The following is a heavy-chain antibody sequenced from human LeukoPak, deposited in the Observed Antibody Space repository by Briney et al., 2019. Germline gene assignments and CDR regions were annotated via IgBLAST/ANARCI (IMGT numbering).Heavy chain of an antibody. Sequence: SETLSLTCTVSGDSISSTTYYWDWIRQPPGKGLEWIGNIYSSGSTSYNPSLMSRVTISVDTSKNQFSLKLTSMTAADTAVYYCARITFVVEGYGMDVWGQGTTVTVSS. CDR3: ARITFVVEGYGMDV. CDR1: GDSISSTTYY. D-gene: IGHD2-21*01. J-gene: IGHJ6*02. CDR2: IYSSGST. V-gene: IGHV4-39*01.